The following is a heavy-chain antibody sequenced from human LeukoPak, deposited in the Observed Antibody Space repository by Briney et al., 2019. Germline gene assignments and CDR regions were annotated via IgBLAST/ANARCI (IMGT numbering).Heavy chain of an antibody. V-gene: IGHV3-30*02. CDR3: ARDLTQYYYGSGTSFDY. Sequence: PGGSLRLSCVVSGITFTSHGMNWIRQAPGKGLEWVAFIQHDGSNKYHADSVKGRFTISRDNSKNTLYLQMNSLRAEDTAVYYCARDLTQYYYGSGTSFDYWGQGTLVTVSS. J-gene: IGHJ4*02. CDR2: IQHDGSNK. D-gene: IGHD3-10*01. CDR1: GITFTSHG.